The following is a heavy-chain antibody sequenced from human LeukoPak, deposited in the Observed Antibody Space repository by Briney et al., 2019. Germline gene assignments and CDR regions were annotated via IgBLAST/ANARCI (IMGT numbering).Heavy chain of an antibody. J-gene: IGHJ4*02. V-gene: IGHV1-8*02. CDR1: GYTFTGYY. Sequence: ASVKVSCKASGYTFTGYYIHWVRQASGQGLEWMGWMNPKSGNTGYVQKFQGRVTMTRDTSIRTAYMELKNLRSEDTAVYFCARDDYGDFDSWGQGSLVIVSS. D-gene: IGHD4-17*01. CDR2: MNPKSGNT. CDR3: ARDDYGDFDS.